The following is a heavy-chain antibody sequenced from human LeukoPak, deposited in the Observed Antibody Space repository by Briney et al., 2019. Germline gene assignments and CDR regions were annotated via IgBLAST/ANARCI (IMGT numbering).Heavy chain of an antibody. CDR1: GGSISSSSYY. Sequence: PSETLSLTCTVSGGSISSSSYYWGWIRQPPGKGLEWIGSTYYSGSTYYNPSLKSRVTISVDTSKNQFSLKPSSVTAADTAVYYCASTNRIAVAGFDPWGQGTLVTVSS. V-gene: IGHV4-39*01. J-gene: IGHJ5*02. CDR3: ASTNRIAVAGFDP. D-gene: IGHD6-19*01. CDR2: TYYSGST.